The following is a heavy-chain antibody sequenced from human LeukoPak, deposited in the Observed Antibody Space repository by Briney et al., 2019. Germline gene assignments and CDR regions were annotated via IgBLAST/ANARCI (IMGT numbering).Heavy chain of an antibody. V-gene: IGHV3-23*01. J-gene: IGHJ3*02. CDR1: GFTFSSYA. CDR2: MSGSGGST. Sequence: GGSLRLSCAASGFTFSSYAMSWVRQAPGKGLERVSGMSGSGGSTYYADSVKGRFTISRDNSKNTLYLQMNTLRAEDTAVYYCAKDREYSYVYDAFDIWGQGILVTVSS. D-gene: IGHD3-16*01. CDR3: AKDREYSYVYDAFDI.